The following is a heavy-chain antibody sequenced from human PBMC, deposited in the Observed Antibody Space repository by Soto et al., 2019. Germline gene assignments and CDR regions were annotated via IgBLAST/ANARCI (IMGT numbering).Heavy chain of an antibody. D-gene: IGHD2-15*01. CDR1: GGSISSGGYY. CDR2: IYYSGST. V-gene: IGHV4-31*03. Sequence: SETLSLTCTVSGGSISSGGYYWSWIRQHPGKGLEWIGYIYYSGSTYYNPSLKSRVTISEDTSKNQFSLKLSSVTAADTAVYYCARESGQRSSGGKTIYFDYWGQGTLVTVSS. CDR3: ARESGQRSSGGKTIYFDY. J-gene: IGHJ4*02.